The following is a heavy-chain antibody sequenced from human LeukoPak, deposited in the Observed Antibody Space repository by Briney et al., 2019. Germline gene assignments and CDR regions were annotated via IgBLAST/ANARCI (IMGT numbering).Heavy chain of an antibody. D-gene: IGHD6-19*01. Sequence: SETLSLTCTVSRDSISNYYWSWIRQPPGKGLEWIGYIYYSGSTNYNPSLKSRVTISVDTSKNQFSLKLSSVTAADTAVYYCARHNLGEWLVTFDYWGQGTLVTVSS. CDR2: IYYSGST. J-gene: IGHJ4*02. V-gene: IGHV4-59*08. CDR1: RDSISNYY. CDR3: ARHNLGEWLVTFDY.